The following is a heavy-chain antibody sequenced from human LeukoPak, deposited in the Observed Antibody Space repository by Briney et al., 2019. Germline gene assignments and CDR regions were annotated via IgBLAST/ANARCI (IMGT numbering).Heavy chain of an antibody. CDR3: ARTPPGDDTEDAFDI. D-gene: IGHD3-16*01. V-gene: IGHV4-59*08. CDR2: IYYSGST. Sequence: PSETLSLTCTVSGGSISSYYWSWIRQPPGKGLEWIGYIYYSGSTNYNPSLKSRVTISVDTSKNQFSLKLSSVTAADTAVYYCARTPPGDDTEDAFDIWGQGTMVTVSS. J-gene: IGHJ3*02. CDR1: GGSISSYY.